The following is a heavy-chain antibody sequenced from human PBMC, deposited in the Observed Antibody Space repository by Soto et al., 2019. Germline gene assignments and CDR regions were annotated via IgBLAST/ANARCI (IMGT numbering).Heavy chain of an antibody. J-gene: IGHJ4*02. D-gene: IGHD2-15*01. CDR2: IKQDGSEK. V-gene: IGHV3-7*01. CDR3: ARKGEVALYYFDY. CDR1: GFTFSSYW. Sequence: GGSLRLSCAASGFTFSSYWMSWVRPAPGKGLEWVANIKQDGSEKYYVDSVKGRFTISRDNAKNSLYLQMNSLRAEDTAVYYCARKGEVALYYFDYWGQGTLVTVSS.